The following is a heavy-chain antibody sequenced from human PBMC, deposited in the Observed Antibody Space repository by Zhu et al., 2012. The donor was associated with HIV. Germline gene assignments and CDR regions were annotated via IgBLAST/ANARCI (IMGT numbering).Heavy chain of an antibody. D-gene: IGHD3-10*01. CDR2: ISSAGGTT. V-gene: IGHV3-11*04. Sequence: QVQLVESGGGLVKPGGSLRLSCAASGFIFSDYYMSWIRQAPGKGLEWVSYISSAGGTTYYTASVKGRFTISRDNAKNSLYLQMNSLGAEDTAMYYCARVLRASGYYLDYWGQGTLITVSS. CDR3: ARVLRASGYYLDY. CDR1: GFIFSDYY. J-gene: IGHJ4*02.